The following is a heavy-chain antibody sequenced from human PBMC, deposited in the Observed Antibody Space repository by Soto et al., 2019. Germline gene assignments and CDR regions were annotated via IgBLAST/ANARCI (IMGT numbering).Heavy chain of an antibody. CDR1: GYTFTSYG. CDR3: AIEGSRDIVVVVAAGKDNKGMDV. V-gene: IGHV1-18*01. Sequence: ASVKVSCKASGYTFTSYGISGVRQAPGQGLEWMGWISAYNGNTNYAQELQGRVTMTTDTSTSTAYMELRSLRSDDTAVYYCAIEGSRDIVVVVAAGKDNKGMDVWGQGTTVTFSS. D-gene: IGHD2-15*01. J-gene: IGHJ6*02. CDR2: ISAYNGNT.